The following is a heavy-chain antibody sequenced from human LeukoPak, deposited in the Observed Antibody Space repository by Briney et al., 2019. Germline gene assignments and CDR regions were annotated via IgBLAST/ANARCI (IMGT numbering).Heavy chain of an antibody. CDR2: ISAYNGNT. Sequence: GASVKVSCKASGYTFTSYVISWVRQAPGQGLEWMGWISAYNGNTNYAQKLQGRVTMTTDTSTSTAYMELRSLRSDDTAVYYCARKLGVVAAKYYYYYGMDVWGQGTTVTVSS. J-gene: IGHJ6*02. CDR3: ARKLGVVAAKYYYYYGMDV. V-gene: IGHV1-18*01. CDR1: GYTFTSYV. D-gene: IGHD2-15*01.